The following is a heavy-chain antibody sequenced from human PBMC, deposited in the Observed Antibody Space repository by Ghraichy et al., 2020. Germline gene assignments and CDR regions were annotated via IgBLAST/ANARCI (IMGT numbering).Heavy chain of an antibody. CDR1: GGSISSGGYY. Sequence: SETLSLTCTVSGGSISSGGYYWSWIRQHPGKGLEWIGYIYYSGSTYYNPSLKSRVTISVDPSKNQFSLKLSSVTAADTAGYYCARLHYGSGNRYWCQGTLVTVSS. J-gene: IGHJ4*02. D-gene: IGHD3-10*01. CDR2: IYYSGST. V-gene: IGHV4-31*03. CDR3: ARLHYGSGNRY.